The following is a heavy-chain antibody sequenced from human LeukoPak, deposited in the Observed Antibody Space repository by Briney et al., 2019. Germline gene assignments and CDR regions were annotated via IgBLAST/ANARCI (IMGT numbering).Heavy chain of an antibody. CDR1: GFTFSSYW. D-gene: IGHD3-10*01. CDR2: IKQDVSEK. CDR3: ARFPFGSGNAFDI. Sequence: GGSLRLSCAASGFTFSSYWMSWVRQAPGTGLEWVAKIKQDVSEKYYVDSVKRRFTISSDNAKNSLYLQMNSLRAEDTAVYYCARFPFGSGNAFDIWGQGTMVTVSS. V-gene: IGHV3-7*01. J-gene: IGHJ3*02.